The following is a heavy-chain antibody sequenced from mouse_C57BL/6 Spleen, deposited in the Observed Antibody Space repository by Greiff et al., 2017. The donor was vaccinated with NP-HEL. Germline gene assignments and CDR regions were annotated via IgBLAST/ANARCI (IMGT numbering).Heavy chain of an antibody. CDR1: GFTFSDYG. Sequence: EVMLVESGGGLVKPGGSLKLSCAASGFTFSDYGMHWVRQAPEKGLEWVAYISSCSSTNYYADTVKGRFTISRDNAKNTLFLQMTSLRSEDTAMYYCAKGKPISSLFAYWGQGTLVTVSA. V-gene: IGHV5-17*01. J-gene: IGHJ3*01. CDR2: ISSCSSTN. D-gene: IGHD5-1*01. CDR3: AKGKPISSLFAY.